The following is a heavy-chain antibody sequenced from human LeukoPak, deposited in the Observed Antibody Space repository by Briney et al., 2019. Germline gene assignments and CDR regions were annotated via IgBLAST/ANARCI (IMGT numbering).Heavy chain of an antibody. J-gene: IGHJ4*02. V-gene: IGHV3-33*01. CDR3: ARGKVALDY. CDR1: GFTFRNYG. D-gene: IGHD2-15*01. Sequence: PGGSPGLSCAASGFTFRNYGIHWVRQAPGKGLEWVAVIWYDGRNKYFADSVKGRFNISRDISENTVYLQMDSLRVEDTAVYYCARGKVALDYWGQGTLVTVSS. CDR2: IWYDGRNK.